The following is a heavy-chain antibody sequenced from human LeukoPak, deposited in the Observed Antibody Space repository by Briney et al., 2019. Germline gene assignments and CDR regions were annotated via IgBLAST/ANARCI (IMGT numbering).Heavy chain of an antibody. CDR3: ARGSYFLDDHAFDI. CDR2: INPNSGGT. V-gene: IGHV1-2*02. D-gene: IGHD1-26*01. CDR1: GYTFTGYY. J-gene: IGHJ3*02. Sequence: ASVKVSCKASGYTFTGYYMHWVRQAPGQGLEWMGWINPNSGGTNYAQKFQGRVIMTRDTSISTAYMELSRLRSDDTAVYYCARGSYFLDDHAFDIWGQGTMVTVSS.